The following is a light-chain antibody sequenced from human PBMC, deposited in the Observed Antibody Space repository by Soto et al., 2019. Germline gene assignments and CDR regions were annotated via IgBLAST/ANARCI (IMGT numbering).Light chain of an antibody. CDR2: SAS. CDR1: QNVATN. J-gene: IGKJ2*01. CDR3: QHHNYLPS. Sequence: IVMTQSPATLSVSPGERATLSFRARQNVATNLAWYQQKPGQAPRLLIHSASTRATGVPARFSGSGSGTECTLTISSLQSEYFAVYYCQHHNYLPSFGQGNNLE. V-gene: IGKV3-15*01.